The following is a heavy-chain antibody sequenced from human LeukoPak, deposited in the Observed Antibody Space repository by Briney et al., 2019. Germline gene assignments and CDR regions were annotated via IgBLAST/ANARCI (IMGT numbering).Heavy chain of an antibody. Sequence: SETLSLTCAVYGGSFSDYYWSWVRQPPGKGLEWIGEINHSGSTNYNPSLKSRVTISVDTSKNQFSLKLSSVTAADTAVYYCARGGMRDALWQGNYFDYWGQGSLVTVSS. V-gene: IGHV4-34*01. CDR3: ARGGMRDALWQGNYFDY. D-gene: IGHD5-24*01. CDR2: INHSGST. CDR1: GGSFSDYY. J-gene: IGHJ4*02.